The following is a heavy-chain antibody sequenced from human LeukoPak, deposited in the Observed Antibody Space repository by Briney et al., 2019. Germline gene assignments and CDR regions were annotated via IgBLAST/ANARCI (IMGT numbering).Heavy chain of an antibody. J-gene: IGHJ5*02. CDR3: AREAHYYDSSGYYINWFDP. D-gene: IGHD3-22*01. V-gene: IGHV4-59*01. Sequence: PSETLSLTCTVSGGSISSYYWSWIRQPPGKGLEWIGYIYYSGSTNYNPSLKSRVTISVDTSKNQCSLKLSSVTAADTAVYYCAREAHYYDSSGYYINWFDPWGQGTLVTVSS. CDR1: GGSISSYY. CDR2: IYYSGST.